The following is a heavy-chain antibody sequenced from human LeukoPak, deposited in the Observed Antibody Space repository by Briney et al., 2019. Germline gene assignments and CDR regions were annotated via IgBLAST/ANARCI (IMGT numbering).Heavy chain of an antibody. V-gene: IGHV5-51*01. J-gene: IGHJ4*02. CDR3: ARRVSTSPLFEY. CDR1: GYRFSDYW. Sequence: HGASLKISCKGSGYRFSDYWIGWVRQLPGKGLEWVGIIYPGDSDTRYSPSFQGQVTIWADKSITTAYLQWSGLKASDTAMYYCARRVSTSPLFEYWGQGTLVTVSS. D-gene: IGHD5/OR15-5a*01. CDR2: IYPGDSDT.